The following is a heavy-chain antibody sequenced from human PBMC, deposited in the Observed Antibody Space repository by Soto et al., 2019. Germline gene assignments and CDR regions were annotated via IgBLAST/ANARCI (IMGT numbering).Heavy chain of an antibody. Sequence: QLQESGPGLVKPSETLSLTCTVSGASISSFCWTWIRQPPGQGLEWIGYICTGGTTKYNPSLKRRVTMSVDTSKTQFSLKLTSVTAADTAVYYCARVGSKSFYYATDVWGQGTTVTVSS. V-gene: IGHV4-4*09. J-gene: IGHJ6*02. CDR1: GASISSFC. CDR3: ARVGSKSFYYATDV. CDR2: ICTGGTT. D-gene: IGHD4-4*01.